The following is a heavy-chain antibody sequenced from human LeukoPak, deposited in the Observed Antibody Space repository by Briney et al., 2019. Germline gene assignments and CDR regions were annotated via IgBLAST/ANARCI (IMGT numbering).Heavy chain of an antibody. D-gene: IGHD3-16*02. J-gene: IGHJ5*02. CDR3: ARCLAVGSMITFGGVIVST. Sequence: GGSLRLSCAASGFTFSSYWMSWVRQAPGKGLEWVANINQDGSEKYYVDSVQGRFTISRDNSKNTLYLQMNSLRAEDTAVYYCARCLAVGSMITFGGVIVSTWGQGTLVTVSS. CDR1: GFTFSSYW. V-gene: IGHV3-7*03. CDR2: INQDGSEK.